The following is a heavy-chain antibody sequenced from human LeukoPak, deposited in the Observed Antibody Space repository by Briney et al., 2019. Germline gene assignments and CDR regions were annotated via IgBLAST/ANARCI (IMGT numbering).Heavy chain of an antibody. D-gene: IGHD6-13*01. CDR2: IRSKAYGGTT. CDR1: GFTFGDYA. V-gene: IGHV3-49*03. J-gene: IGHJ2*01. CDR3: TRVLAAAGIYWYFDL. Sequence: PGGSLRLSCTASGFTFGDYAMSWFRRAPGKGLEWVGFIRSKAYGGTTEYAASVKGRFTISRDDSKSIAYLQMNSLKTEDTAVYYCTRVLAAAGIYWYFDLWGRGTLVTVSS.